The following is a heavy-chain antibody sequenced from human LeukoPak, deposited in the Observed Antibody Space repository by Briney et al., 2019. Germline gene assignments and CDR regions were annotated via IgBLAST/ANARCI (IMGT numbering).Heavy chain of an antibody. J-gene: IGHJ3*02. CDR3: ARVAERTWLPYDAAFDI. D-gene: IGHD3-9*01. Sequence: SETLSLTCTVSGYSISGGYYWGWIRQPPGKGLEWIGTIYHGGSTYYNPSLESRVTISLDTSKYHFSLNLTYVTAADTAMYYCARVAERTWLPYDAAFDIWGLGTMVTVSS. V-gene: IGHV4-38-2*02. CDR1: GYSISGGYY. CDR2: IYHGGST.